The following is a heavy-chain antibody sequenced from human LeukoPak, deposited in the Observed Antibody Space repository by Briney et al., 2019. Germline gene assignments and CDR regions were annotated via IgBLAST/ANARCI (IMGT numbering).Heavy chain of an antibody. Sequence: GGSLRLSCAASGLTFSSYGMHWVRQAPGKGLGWVAVISYDGSNKYYADSVKGRFTISRDNSKNTLYLQMNSLRAEDTAVYYCAKGVGSSHSMRVDFDLWGRGTLVTVSS. J-gene: IGHJ2*01. V-gene: IGHV3-30*18. D-gene: IGHD6-13*01. CDR1: GLTFSSYG. CDR3: AKGVGSSHSMRVDFDL. CDR2: ISYDGSNK.